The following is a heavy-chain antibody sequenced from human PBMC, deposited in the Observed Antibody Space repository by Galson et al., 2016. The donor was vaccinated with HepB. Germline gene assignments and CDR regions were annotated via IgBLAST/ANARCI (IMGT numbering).Heavy chain of an antibody. CDR3: ARHETGYRGGFDDYFYYMDV. V-gene: IGHV5-51*01. CDR2: IYPGDSDT. J-gene: IGHJ6*03. Sequence: QSGAEVKKPGESLKISCKASGYSFGSYWIGWLRQMPGKGLEWMGIIYPGDSDTKYSPSFRGQVTISVDKSISTAYLQWSSLKASGSAMYYCARHETGYRGGFDDYFYYMDVWGKGTTVTVSS. D-gene: IGHD3-9*01. CDR1: GYSFGSYW.